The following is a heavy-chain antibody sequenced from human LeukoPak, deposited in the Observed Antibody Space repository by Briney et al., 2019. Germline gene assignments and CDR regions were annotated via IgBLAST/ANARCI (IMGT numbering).Heavy chain of an antibody. V-gene: IGHV3-30*04. Sequence: GRSLRLSCAASGFTFRSYGMHWVRQAPGKGLEWEAVISYDGSHRYYADSVKGRFTISRDDSKNTLYLQMDSLRPEDTAVYFCARAPVHYSYYYMDVWGKGTTVTVSS. D-gene: IGHD6-6*01. CDR3: ARAPVHYSYYYMDV. J-gene: IGHJ6*03. CDR2: ISYDGSHR. CDR1: GFTFRSYG.